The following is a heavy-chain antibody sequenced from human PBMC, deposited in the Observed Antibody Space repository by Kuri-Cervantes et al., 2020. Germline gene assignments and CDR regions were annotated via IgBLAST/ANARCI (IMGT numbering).Heavy chain of an antibody. Sequence: SETLSLTCTVSGGSISSSSYYWGWIRQPPGKGLEWIGEINHSGSTNYNPSLKSRVTISVDTSKNQFSLKLSSVTAADTAVYYCARGTRRSWYFDLWGRGTLVTVSS. CDR3: ARGTRRSWYFDL. J-gene: IGHJ2*01. CDR1: GGSISSSSYY. D-gene: IGHD2-2*01. V-gene: IGHV4-39*07. CDR2: INHSGST.